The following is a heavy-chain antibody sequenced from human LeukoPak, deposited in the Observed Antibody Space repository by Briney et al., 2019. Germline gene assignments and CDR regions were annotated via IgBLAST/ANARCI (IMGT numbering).Heavy chain of an antibody. V-gene: IGHV3-11*04. CDR3: ARVQQLVVGY. CDR2: ISSSSSTI. CDR1: GFTLSDYY. D-gene: IGHD6-6*01. Sequence: AGGSLSLSCAASGFTLSDYYISWIRQAPGKGLEWVSYISSSSSTIYYADSVKGRFTISRDNAKNSLYLQMNSLRAEDTAVYYCARVQQLVVGYWGQGTLVTVSS. J-gene: IGHJ4*02.